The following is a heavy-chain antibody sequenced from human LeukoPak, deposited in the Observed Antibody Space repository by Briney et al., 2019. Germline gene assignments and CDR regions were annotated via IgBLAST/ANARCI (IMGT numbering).Heavy chain of an antibody. Sequence: PGGSLRLSCAASGFPFSSYAMHWVRQAPGKGLEGVTFISFDGDYIYYADSVKGRFTISRDNSNNTLYLQTNSLRPEDTAVYYCARAGGYNPKYYFNYWGQGTLVTVSS. CDR2: ISFDGDYI. CDR1: GFPFSSYA. D-gene: IGHD5-24*01. CDR3: ARAGGYNPKYYFNY. J-gene: IGHJ4*02. V-gene: IGHV3-30*04.